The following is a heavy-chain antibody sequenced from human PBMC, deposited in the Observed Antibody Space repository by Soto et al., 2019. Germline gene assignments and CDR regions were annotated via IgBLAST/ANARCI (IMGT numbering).Heavy chain of an antibody. CDR1: GFTFSNYG. Sequence: QVQLVESGGGVVQPGRSLRLSCAASGFTFSNYGMHWVRQAPGKGLEWVAVISYDGSNKYYADSVKGRFTISRDESKNTLYLQMNSLRAEDTAVYYCAKDEALGAPGAYFDYWGQGTLVTVSS. J-gene: IGHJ4*02. CDR3: AKDEALGAPGAYFDY. V-gene: IGHV3-30*18. D-gene: IGHD7-27*01. CDR2: ISYDGSNK.